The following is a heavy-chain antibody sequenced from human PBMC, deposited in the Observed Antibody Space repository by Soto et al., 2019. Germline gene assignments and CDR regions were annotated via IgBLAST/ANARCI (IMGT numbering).Heavy chain of an antibody. CDR2: ISTGNGNT. J-gene: IGHJ5*02. CDR3: ARGGGYAWNYGWLDP. CDR1: GYTFTTYA. Sequence: QVQLVQSGAEEKKPGASVKVSCKASGYTFTTYAMHWVRQAPGQRLEWMGWISTGNGNTKYSQKFQGRVTITRDTSAGTAYMERRSLRSEGTAIYYCARGGGYAWNYGWLDPWGQGTLVTVSS. V-gene: IGHV1-3*04. D-gene: IGHD1-7*01.